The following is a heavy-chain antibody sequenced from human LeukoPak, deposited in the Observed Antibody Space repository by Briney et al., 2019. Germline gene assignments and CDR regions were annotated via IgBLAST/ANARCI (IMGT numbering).Heavy chain of an antibody. Sequence: SETLSLTCTVSGGSINTGDYYWHWIRQHPGKGLEWIGYIYYDGTTSYNPSLKSRLIISLDTSNNQFSLRVNSVTAADTAVYFCARDLVNYYGSGTCVHGFDVWGQGTMVMVSA. CDR3: ARDLVNYYGSGTCVHGFDV. J-gene: IGHJ3*01. CDR2: IYYDGTT. V-gene: IGHV4-31*03. CDR1: GGSINTGDYY. D-gene: IGHD3-10*01.